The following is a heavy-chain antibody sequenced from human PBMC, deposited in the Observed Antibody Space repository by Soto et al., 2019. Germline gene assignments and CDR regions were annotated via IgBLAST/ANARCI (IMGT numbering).Heavy chain of an antibody. Sequence: QITLKESGPTLVRPTQTLTLTCTFSGFSLTTSGLGVGWIRQPPGKALEWLGVIYWDDDKRYSSSLQSRLTITKVSFKNQVVLTMTNMDPVDTATYYCAHHPYYGLGSYSFDYWGQGTLVTVSS. CDR1: GFSLTTSGLG. J-gene: IGHJ4*02. CDR2: IYWDDDK. V-gene: IGHV2-5*02. D-gene: IGHD3-10*01. CDR3: AHHPYYGLGSYSFDY.